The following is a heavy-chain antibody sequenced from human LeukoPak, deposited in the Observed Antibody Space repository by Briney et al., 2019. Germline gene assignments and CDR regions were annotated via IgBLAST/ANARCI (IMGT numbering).Heavy chain of an antibody. CDR2: ISTYNGNK. CDR3: ARGGAQPADY. J-gene: IGHJ4*02. D-gene: IGHD1-26*01. Sequence: GASVKVSCKASGYTFSNYGISWVRQAPGQGLEWMGWISTYNGNKKYAQRLQDRVTMTTDTSTSTAYMELRSLRSDDTAVYYCARGGAQPADYWGQGTLVTVSS. CDR1: GYTFSNYG. V-gene: IGHV1-18*01.